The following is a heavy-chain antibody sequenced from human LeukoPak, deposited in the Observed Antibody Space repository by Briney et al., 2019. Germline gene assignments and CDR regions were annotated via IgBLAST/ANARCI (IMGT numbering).Heavy chain of an antibody. J-gene: IGHJ4*02. D-gene: IGHD4-17*01. Sequence: SETLSLTCTVSGGSISSSSYYWGWIRQPPGKGLEWIGNIYYSGSTYYSPSLRSRVTISVDTSKNQFSLKLSSVTAADTAVYYCARVPHAVTTLVVLFYYLDYWGQGTLVTVSS. CDR3: ARVPHAVTTLVVLFYYLDY. V-gene: IGHV4-39*07. CDR2: IYYSGST. CDR1: GGSISSSSYY.